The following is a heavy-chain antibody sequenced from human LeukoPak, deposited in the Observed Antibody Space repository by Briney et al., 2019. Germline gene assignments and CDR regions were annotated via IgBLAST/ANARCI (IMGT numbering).Heavy chain of an antibody. Sequence: ASVKVSCKASGYTFTSYDINWVRQATGQGLEWMGWMNPNSGNTGYAQKFQGRVTITRNTSISTAYMELSSLRSEDTAVYYCARGGHSSGWYEEYYYYGMDVWGQGTTVTVSS. CDR3: ARGGHSSGWYEEYYYYGMDV. CDR2: MNPNSGNT. D-gene: IGHD6-19*01. J-gene: IGHJ6*02. CDR1: GYTFTSYD. V-gene: IGHV1-8*03.